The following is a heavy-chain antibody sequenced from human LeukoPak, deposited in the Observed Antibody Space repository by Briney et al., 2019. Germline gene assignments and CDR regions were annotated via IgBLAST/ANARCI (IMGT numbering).Heavy chain of an antibody. CDR2: IYSSGST. CDR1: GGSISSYY. CDR3: ARVRADYYGSGSHYKVWFDP. Sequence: KSSETLSLTCTVSGGSISSYYWSWIRQPAGKGLEWIGRIYSSGSTSYNPSLKSRVTMSVDTSKNQFSLKLSSVTAADTVVYYCARVRADYYGSGSHYKVWFDPWGQGTLVTVSS. D-gene: IGHD3-10*01. J-gene: IGHJ5*02. V-gene: IGHV4-4*07.